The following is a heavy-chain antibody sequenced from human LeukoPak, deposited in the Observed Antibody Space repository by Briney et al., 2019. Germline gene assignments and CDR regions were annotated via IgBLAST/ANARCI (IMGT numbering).Heavy chain of an antibody. D-gene: IGHD6-13*01. CDR3: ARGTFDSSRLYRTSDY. J-gene: IGHJ4*02. CDR2: IKQGGSEK. CDR1: GFTFSSYW. V-gene: IGHV3-7*01. Sequence: QPGGSLRLSCAASGFTFSSYWMSWVRQAPGKGLEWVGNIKQGGSEKYYVDSVKGRFTITSDNGKNSMYLQMNLLRAEDTAVYYCARGTFDSSRLYRTSDYWGQGTLVTVSS.